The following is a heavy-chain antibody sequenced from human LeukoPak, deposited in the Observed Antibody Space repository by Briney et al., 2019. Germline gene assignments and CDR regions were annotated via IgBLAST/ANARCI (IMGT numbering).Heavy chain of an antibody. CDR1: GFTFSSYA. CDR2: ISGSGGST. J-gene: IGHJ3*02. D-gene: IGHD3-9*01. Sequence: GGSLRLSCAASGFTFSSYAMSWVRQAPGKGLEWVSAISGSGGSTYYADSVKGRFTISRDNSKNTLYLQMNSLRAEDTAVYYCAKTYYDILTGPPPGVFDIWGQGTMVTVSS. V-gene: IGHV3-23*01. CDR3: AKTYYDILTGPPPGVFDI.